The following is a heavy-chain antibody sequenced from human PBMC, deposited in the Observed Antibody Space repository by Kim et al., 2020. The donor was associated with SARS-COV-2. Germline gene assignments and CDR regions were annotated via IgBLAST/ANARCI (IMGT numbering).Heavy chain of an antibody. CDR1: GFTFSSYW. J-gene: IGHJ6*01. D-gene: IGHD3-10*01. CDR2: INSDGSST. Sequence: GGSLRLSCAASGFTFSSYWMHWVRQAPGKGLVWVSRINSDGSSTSYADSVKGRFTISRDNAKNTLYLQMNSLRAEDTAVYYCALSMVRGHGMDVWGQGTTVTVSS. V-gene: IGHV3-74*01. CDR3: ALSMVRGHGMDV.